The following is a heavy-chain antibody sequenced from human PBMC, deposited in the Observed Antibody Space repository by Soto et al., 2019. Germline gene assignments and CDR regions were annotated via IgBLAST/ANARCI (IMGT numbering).Heavy chain of an antibody. Sequence: EVQLVESGGGLIQPGGSLRLSCAASGFTVSSNYMSWVRQAPGKGLEWVSVIYSGGSTYYADSVKGRFTISRDNSKNTLXXXXXXLXAEDTAVXXXXXDRVESGYPEYFQHWGQGTLVTVSS. CDR1: GFTVSSNY. D-gene: IGHD3-22*01. CDR2: IYSGGST. J-gene: IGHJ1*01. CDR3: XXDRVESGYPEYFQH. V-gene: IGHV3-53*01.